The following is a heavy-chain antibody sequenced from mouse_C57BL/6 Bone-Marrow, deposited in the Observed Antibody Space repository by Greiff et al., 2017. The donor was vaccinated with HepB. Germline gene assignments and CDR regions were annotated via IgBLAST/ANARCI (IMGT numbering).Heavy chain of an antibody. J-gene: IGHJ2*01. CDR3: ARHGVYYDYDRGFDY. CDR1: GYTFTEYT. V-gene: IGHV1-62-2*01. Sequence: VKLQESGAELVKPGASVKLSCKASGYTFTEYTIHWVKQRSGQGLEWIGWFYPGRGSIKYNEKFKDKATLTADKSSSTVYMELSRVTSEDSAVYFCARHGVYYDYDRGFDYWGQGTTLTVSS. D-gene: IGHD2-4*01. CDR2: FYPGRGSI.